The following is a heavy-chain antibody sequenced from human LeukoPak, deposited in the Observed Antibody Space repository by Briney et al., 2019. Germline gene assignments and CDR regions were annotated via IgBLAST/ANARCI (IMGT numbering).Heavy chain of an antibody. V-gene: IGHV1-2*02. CDR1: GYTFTGYY. Sequence: AASVKVSCKASGYTFTGYYMHWVRQAPGQGLEWMGWINPNSGGTNYAQKFQGRVTMTRDTSISTAYMELSRLRSDDTAVYYCARVRGYSGYAVWFDPWGQGTLVTVSS. CDR2: INPNSGGT. D-gene: IGHD5-12*01. J-gene: IGHJ5*02. CDR3: ARVRGYSGYAVWFDP.